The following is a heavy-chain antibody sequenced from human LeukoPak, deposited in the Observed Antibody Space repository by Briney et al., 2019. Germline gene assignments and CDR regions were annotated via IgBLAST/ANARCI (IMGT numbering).Heavy chain of an antibody. CDR2: INPNSGGT. CDR1: GYTFTGYY. D-gene: IGHD3-22*01. CDR3: ARVATPYYYDSSGYDTGLGAFDI. Sequence: ASVKVSCKASGYTFTGYYMHWVRQAPGQGLEWMGWINPNSGGTNYAQKFQGRVTMTRDTSISTAYMELSRLRSVDTAVYYCARVATPYYYDSSGYDTGLGAFDIWGQGTMVTVSS. V-gene: IGHV1-2*02. J-gene: IGHJ3*02.